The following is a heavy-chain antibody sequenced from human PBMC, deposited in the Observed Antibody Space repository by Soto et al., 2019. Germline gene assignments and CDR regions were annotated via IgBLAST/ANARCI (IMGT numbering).Heavy chain of an antibody. Sequence: SETLSLTCAVSGGSVSSGDYSWSWIRQPPGKGLEWIGYISHSRSTYYSSSLKSRVTISVDRSKNQFSLKLNSVTAADTAVYYCARVRRGRFDPWGQGTLVTVSS. CDR3: ARVRRGRFDP. J-gene: IGHJ5*02. CDR1: GGSVSSGDYS. CDR2: ISHSRST. V-gene: IGHV4-30-2*01.